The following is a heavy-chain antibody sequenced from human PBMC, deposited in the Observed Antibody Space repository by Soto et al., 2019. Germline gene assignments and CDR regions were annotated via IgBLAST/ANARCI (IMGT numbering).Heavy chain of an antibody. J-gene: IGHJ2*01. Sequence: QVQLVQSGAEVKKPGSSVKVSCKASGGTFSSYAISWVRQAPGQGLECMGGIIPIFGTANYAQKFQGRVTITADESTSTVYMELSSLRSEDTAVYYCARVNYDSSGYHSPSYWYFDLWGRGTLVTVSS. CDR3: ARVNYDSSGYHSPSYWYFDL. D-gene: IGHD3-22*01. V-gene: IGHV1-69*01. CDR1: GGTFSSYA. CDR2: IIPIFGTA.